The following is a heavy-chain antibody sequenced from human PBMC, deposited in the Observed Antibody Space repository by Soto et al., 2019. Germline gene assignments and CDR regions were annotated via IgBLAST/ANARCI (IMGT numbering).Heavy chain of an antibody. Sequence: QLQLQESGPGLVKPSETLSLTCTVSGGSISSSSYYWGWIRQPPGKGLEWIGSIYYSGSTYYNPSLKSRVTISVDTSKNQFSLKLSSVTAADTAVYYCARFSYSGSYWNYWGQGTLVTVSS. V-gene: IGHV4-39*01. D-gene: IGHD1-26*01. CDR3: ARFSYSGSYWNY. CDR2: IYYSGST. CDR1: GGSISSSSYY. J-gene: IGHJ4*02.